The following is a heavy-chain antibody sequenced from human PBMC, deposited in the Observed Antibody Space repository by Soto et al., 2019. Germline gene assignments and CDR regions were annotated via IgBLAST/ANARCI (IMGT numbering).Heavy chain of an antibody. CDR3: ARLFGVVISYYYYGMDV. V-gene: IGHV1-69*01. CDR2: IIPIFGTA. J-gene: IGHJ6*02. D-gene: IGHD3-3*01. CDR1: GGTFSSYA. Sequence: QVQLVQSGAEVKKPGSSVKVSCKASGGTFSSYAISWVRQAPGQGLEWMGGIIPIFGTANYAQKFQGRVTITADEYTSTAYMELSSLRSEDTAVYDCARLFGVVISYYYYGMDVWGQGTTVTASS.